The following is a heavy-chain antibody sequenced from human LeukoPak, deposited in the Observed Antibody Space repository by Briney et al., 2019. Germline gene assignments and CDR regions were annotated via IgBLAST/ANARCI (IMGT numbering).Heavy chain of an antibody. V-gene: IGHV1-69*04. D-gene: IGHD3-10*01. Sequence: SVKVSCKASGGTFSSYAISWVRQAPGQGLEWMGRIIPIFGIANYAQKFQGRVTITADKSTSTAYMELCSLRSEDTAVYYCASGGRYYSSYWGQGTLVTVSS. J-gene: IGHJ4*02. CDR1: GGTFSSYA. CDR2: IIPIFGIA. CDR3: ASGGRYYSSY.